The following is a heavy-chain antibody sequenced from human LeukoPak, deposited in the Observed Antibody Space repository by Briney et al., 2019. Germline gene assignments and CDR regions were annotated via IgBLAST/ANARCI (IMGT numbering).Heavy chain of an antibody. Sequence: SETLSLTCSASGGSISRSSYNWGWIRQPPGKGLEWIGSIYYSGRTYYNPSLKSRVTISVDTSKNQFSLKLSSVTAADTAVYYCAAYYYDSSGYLWGQGTLVTVSS. CDR3: AAYYYDSSGYL. CDR1: GGSISRSSYN. CDR2: IYYSGRT. J-gene: IGHJ4*02. D-gene: IGHD3-22*01. V-gene: IGHV4-39*01.